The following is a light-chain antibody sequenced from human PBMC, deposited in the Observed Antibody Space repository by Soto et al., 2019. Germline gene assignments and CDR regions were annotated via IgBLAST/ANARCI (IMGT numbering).Light chain of an antibody. CDR1: SSDVGGYNY. CDR2: DVS. CDR3: CSYAGSYTFDV. J-gene: IGLJ1*01. Sequence: QSALTQPRSVSGSPGQSVTISCTGTSSDVGGYNYVSWYQHHPGKAPKLMIYDVSKRPSGVPDRFSGSKSGNTASLTSSGLQAEDEADYYCCSYAGSYTFDVFGTGTKLTVL. V-gene: IGLV2-11*01.